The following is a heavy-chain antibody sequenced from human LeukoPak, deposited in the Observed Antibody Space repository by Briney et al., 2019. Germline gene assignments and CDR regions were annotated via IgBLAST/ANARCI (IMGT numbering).Heavy chain of an antibody. J-gene: IGHJ6*02. CDR1: GFTFSSYW. CDR3: ARRGSGSYYPYYYGMDV. D-gene: IGHD3-10*01. V-gene: IGHV3-7*01. Sequence: GGSLRLSCAASGFTFSSYWMSWVRQAPGKGLEWVANIKQDGSEKYYVDSVKGRFTISRDNAKNSPYLQMNSLRAEDTAVYYCARRGSGSYYPYYYGMDVWGQGTTVTVSS. CDR2: IKQDGSEK.